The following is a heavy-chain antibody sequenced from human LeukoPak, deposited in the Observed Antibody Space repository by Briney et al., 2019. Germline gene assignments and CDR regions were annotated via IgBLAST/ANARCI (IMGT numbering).Heavy chain of an antibody. CDR1: GFTFSSYW. CDR3: ARDLRTPSDTNIAIDY. Sequence: GGSLRLSCAASGFTFSSYWMHWVRNAPGKGLVWVSRFKSDGSSASYADSVKGRFTISRDSAKNTLDLQMNSLRAEDTAVYYCARDLRTPSDTNIAIDYWGQGTLVTVSS. J-gene: IGHJ4*02. V-gene: IGHV3-74*01. D-gene: IGHD4-23*01. CDR2: FKSDGSSA.